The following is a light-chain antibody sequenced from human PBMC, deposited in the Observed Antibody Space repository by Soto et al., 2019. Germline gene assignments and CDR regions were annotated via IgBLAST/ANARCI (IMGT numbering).Light chain of an antibody. CDR1: QSVRRY. J-gene: IGKJ5*01. CDR3: QQRNNWPPIT. CDR2: DAS. V-gene: IGKV3-11*01. Sequence: EIVLTQSPATLSLSPGERATLSFSASQSVRRYLAWYQQKPGQAPRLLIYDASTRATGIPARFSGSGSETDFTLTITSLEPEDFAVYYCQQRNNWPPITFGQGTRLEI.